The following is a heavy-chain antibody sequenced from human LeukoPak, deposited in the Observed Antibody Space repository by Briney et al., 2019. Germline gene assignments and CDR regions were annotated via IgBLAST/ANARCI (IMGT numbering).Heavy chain of an antibody. V-gene: IGHV4-34*01. CDR2: INHIGST. D-gene: IGHD1-20*01. J-gene: IGHJ1*01. CDR1: GGSFSGYY. Sequence: PSETLSLTCAVYGGSFSGYYWSWIRQPPGKGLEWIGEINHIGSTNYNPSLKSRVTISVDTSKNQFSLKLSSVTAADTAVYYCARGGYNWKSRLIGAEYFQHWGQGTLVTVSS. CDR3: ARGGYNWKSRLIGAEYFQH.